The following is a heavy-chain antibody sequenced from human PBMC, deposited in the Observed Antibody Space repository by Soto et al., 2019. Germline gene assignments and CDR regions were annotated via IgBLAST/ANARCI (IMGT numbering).Heavy chain of an antibody. CDR2: ISAYNGNT. V-gene: IGHV1-18*01. CDR1: GYTFTSYG. CDR3: AMISRDYYDSSGPLYYYYYYGMDV. Sequence: GASVKVSCKASGYTFTSYGISWVRQAPGQGLEWMGWISAYNGNTNYAQKLQGRVTMTTDTSTSTACMELRSLRSDDTAVYYCAMISRDYYDSSGPLYYYYYYGMDVWGQGTTVTVSS. J-gene: IGHJ6*02. D-gene: IGHD3-22*01.